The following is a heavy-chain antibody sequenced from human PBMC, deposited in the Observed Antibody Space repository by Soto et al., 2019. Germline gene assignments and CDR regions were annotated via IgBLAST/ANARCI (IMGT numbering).Heavy chain of an antibody. Sequence: PSETLSLTCTVSGGSIGGSNYFWGWIRQSPGTGLEWLGTIYSSGSTYYNPSLKSRITMSLDTSKNQFSLNLGSVTAADTAVYYCMRRRLGVRGVTTMDVWGPGTTVTVSS. V-gene: IGHV4-39*01. CDR3: MRRRLGVRGVTTMDV. CDR1: GGSIGGSNYF. D-gene: IGHD3-10*01. CDR2: IYSSGST. J-gene: IGHJ6*02.